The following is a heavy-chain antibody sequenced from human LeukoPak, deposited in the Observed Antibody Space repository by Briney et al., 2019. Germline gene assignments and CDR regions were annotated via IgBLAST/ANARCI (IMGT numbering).Heavy chain of an antibody. CDR2: ISTDGKST. CDR1: GFTFSNYW. V-gene: IGHV3-74*01. D-gene: IGHD2-2*01. CDR3: VRDYQFVQEV. J-gene: IGHJ6*02. Sequence: GGSLRLSCVASGFTFSNYWMLWVRQAPGKGLMWVSLISTDGKSTRYAESVKGRFTISRDNAKNALYLQMDILRVEDTALYFCVRDYQFVQEVWGQGTTVTVSS.